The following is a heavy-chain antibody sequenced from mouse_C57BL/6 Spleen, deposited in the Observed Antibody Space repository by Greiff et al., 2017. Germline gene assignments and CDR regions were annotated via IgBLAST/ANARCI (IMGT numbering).Heavy chain of an antibody. D-gene: IGHD3-2*02. CDR3: AIGAAQASGYYAMDY. CDR2: IHPSDSDT. J-gene: IGHJ4*01. V-gene: IGHV1-74*01. CDR1: GYTFTSYW. Sequence: QVQLQQPGAELVKPGASVKVSCKASGYTFTSYWMHWVKQRPGQGLEWIGRIHPSDSDTNYNQKFKGKATLTVDKSSSTAYMQLSSLTSEDSAVYYGAIGAAQASGYYAMDYWGQGTTVTVSS.